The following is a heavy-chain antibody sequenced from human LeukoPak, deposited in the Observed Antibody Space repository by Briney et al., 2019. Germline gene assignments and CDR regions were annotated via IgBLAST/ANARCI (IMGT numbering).Heavy chain of an antibody. CDR3: AKDISVGATPYYFDY. Sequence: GGSLRLSCAASGFTFDDYAMHWVRQAPGKGLEWVSGIIRNSGSIGYADSVKGRFTISRDNAKNSLYLQMNSLRAEDTALYYCAKDISVGATPYYFDYWGQGTLVTVSS. CDR1: GFTFDDYA. J-gene: IGHJ4*02. D-gene: IGHD1-26*01. V-gene: IGHV3-9*01. CDR2: IIRNSGSI.